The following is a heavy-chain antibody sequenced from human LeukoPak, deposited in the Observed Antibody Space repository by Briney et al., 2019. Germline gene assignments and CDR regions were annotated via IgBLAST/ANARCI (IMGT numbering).Heavy chain of an antibody. V-gene: IGHV3-21*01. Sequence: GGSLRLSCAASGFTFSIYSMNWVRQAPGKGLEWLSSITSSSNYIYYADSVKGRFTISRDNVQNSLYLQMNSLRAEDTAMYYWARDRGYFDNWGQGTLVTVSS. CDR3: ARDRGYFDN. J-gene: IGHJ4*02. CDR1: GFTFSIYS. CDR2: ITSSSNYI.